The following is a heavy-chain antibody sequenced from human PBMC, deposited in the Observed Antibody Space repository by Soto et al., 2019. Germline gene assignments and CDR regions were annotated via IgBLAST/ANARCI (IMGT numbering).Heavy chain of an antibody. J-gene: IGHJ6*02. V-gene: IGHV4-59*01. CDR2: IQNSGSA. CDR1: GGSITSYH. Sequence: SETLSLTCTVSGGSITSYHWSWIRHFPGQGLEWIGHIQNSGSAKYNPSFKSRVTISVDTSKNQVSLKLSSVTAADTAVYYWARDYYYDSRGFPGAYYYGMDVWGQGTTVTVSS. D-gene: IGHD3-22*01. CDR3: ARDYYYDSRGFPGAYYYGMDV.